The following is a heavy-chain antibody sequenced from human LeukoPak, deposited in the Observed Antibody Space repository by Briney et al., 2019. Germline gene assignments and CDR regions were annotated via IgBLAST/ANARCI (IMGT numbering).Heavy chain of an antibody. CDR2: IIPIFGTA. Sequence: ASVKVSCKASGGTLSSYAMSWVRQAPGQGLERMGGIIPIFGTANYAQKFQGRVTITADESTSTAYMELSSLRSEDTAVYYCARGRRLLAAALTSFDYWGQGTLVTVSS. CDR3: ARGRRLLAAALTSFDY. D-gene: IGHD6-13*01. J-gene: IGHJ4*02. CDR1: GGTLSSYA. V-gene: IGHV1-69*13.